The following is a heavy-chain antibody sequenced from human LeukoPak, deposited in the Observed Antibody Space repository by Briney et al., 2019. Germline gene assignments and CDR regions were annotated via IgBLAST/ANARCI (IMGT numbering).Heavy chain of an antibody. CDR1: GYTFTSYH. CDR3: AREAITIFGLVRTQTTKGPHRFDP. CDR2: INPSGGST. V-gene: IGHV1-46*01. Sequence: ASVKVSCKASGYTFTSYHMHWVRQAPGQGLEWMGIINPSGGSTNYAQRFRGRVTMTRDMSTGTVYMELSSLTSEDTAVYYCAREAITIFGLVRTQTTKGPHRFDPWGQGTLVTVSS. D-gene: IGHD3-3*01. J-gene: IGHJ5*02.